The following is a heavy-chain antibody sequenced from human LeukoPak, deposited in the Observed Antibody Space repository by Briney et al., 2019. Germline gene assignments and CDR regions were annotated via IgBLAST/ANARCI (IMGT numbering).Heavy chain of an antibody. Sequence: GSLRLSCAVSGFTFSDHYVDWVRQAPGKGLELVGRSRNKAIGYTTEYAASVKGRFTISRDDSQNSLFLQMNSLKAEDTAVYYCARYLTYPAFFDYWGQGTLVTVSS. V-gene: IGHV3-72*01. J-gene: IGHJ4*02. CDR1: GFTFSDHY. CDR2: SRNKAIGYTT. CDR3: ARYLTYPAFFDY.